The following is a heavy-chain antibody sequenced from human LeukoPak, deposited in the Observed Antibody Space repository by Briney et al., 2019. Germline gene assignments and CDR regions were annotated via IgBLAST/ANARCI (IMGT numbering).Heavy chain of an antibody. D-gene: IGHD6-13*01. V-gene: IGHV4-38-2*02. J-gene: IGHJ4*02. CDR3: ARVPGSTSGWYFIDH. Sequence: SETLSLTCTVSGYTISSGYYWGWIRQSPGKGLEWLGSIYHSGSTYYNPSLKSRVTISVDTSKNHFSLRLSSVTAADTAVYYCARVPGSTSGWYFIDHWGQGTLVTVSA. CDR2: IYHSGST. CDR1: GYTISSGYY.